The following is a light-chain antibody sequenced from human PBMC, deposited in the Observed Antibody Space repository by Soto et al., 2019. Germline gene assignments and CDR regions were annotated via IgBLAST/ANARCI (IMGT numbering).Light chain of an antibody. CDR3: INDYSLPLN. CDR2: AVS. J-gene: IGKJ4*01. CDR1: QGSRND. V-gene: IGKV1-6*01. Sequence: AIRMTQSPSSLSASTGDRVTITCRASQGSRNDVGWYQQKPGKAPKLLIYAVSSLQSGVPSRFSGSGYGKDFIITICSLQPEDFATYYCINDYSLPLNFGGWTKVDIK.